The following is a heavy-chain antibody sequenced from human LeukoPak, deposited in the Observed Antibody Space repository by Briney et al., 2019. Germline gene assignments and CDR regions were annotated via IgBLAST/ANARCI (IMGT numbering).Heavy chain of an antibody. CDR3: ASSGYSLSNAFDI. V-gene: IGHV3-64*01. Sequence: GGSLRLSCAASGFTFSSYAMHCVRQAPGKGLEYVSAIISNGGSTYYANSVKGRFTISRDNSKNTLYLQMGSLRAEDMAVYYCASSGYSLSNAFDIWGQGTMVTVSS. J-gene: IGHJ3*02. CDR2: IISNGGST. D-gene: IGHD5-18*01. CDR1: GFTFSSYA.